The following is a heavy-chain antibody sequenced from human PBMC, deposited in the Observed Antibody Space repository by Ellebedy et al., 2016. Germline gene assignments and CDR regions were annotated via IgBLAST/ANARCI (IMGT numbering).Heavy chain of an antibody. J-gene: IGHJ6*03. Sequence: GESLKISXAASGFTFSSYGMHWVRQAPGKGLEWVAVISYDGSNKYYADSVKGRFTISRDNSKNTLYLQMNSLRAEDTAVYYCAKDGYSSSWYSGYYYMDVWGKGTTVTVSS. D-gene: IGHD6-13*01. CDR1: GFTFSSYG. V-gene: IGHV3-30*18. CDR3: AKDGYSSSWYSGYYYMDV. CDR2: ISYDGSNK.